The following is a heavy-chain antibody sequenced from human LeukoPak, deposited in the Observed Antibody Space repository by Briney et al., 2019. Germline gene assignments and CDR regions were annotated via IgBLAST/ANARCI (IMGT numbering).Heavy chain of an antibody. Sequence: SETLSLTCTVSGGSIGSYYWSWIRQPPGKGLEWIGYIYYSGSTNCNPSLKSRVTISVDTPKNQFSLKLSSVTAADTAVYYCARKKGSRTYFDYWGQGTLVTVSS. J-gene: IGHJ4*02. CDR1: GGSIGSYY. CDR2: IYYSGST. CDR3: ARKKGSRTYFDY. V-gene: IGHV4-59*08.